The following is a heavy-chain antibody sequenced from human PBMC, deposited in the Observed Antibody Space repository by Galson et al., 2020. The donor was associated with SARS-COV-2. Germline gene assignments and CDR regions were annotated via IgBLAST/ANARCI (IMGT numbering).Heavy chain of an antibody. CDR1: GDSMNSYY. CDR2: IYYSGNT. CDR3: ARITIFGVAGYYFDY. V-gene: IGHV4-59*01. J-gene: IGHJ4*02. Sequence: ETSETLSLTCTVSGDSMNSYYWSWLRQPPGKGLDWIGYIYYSGNTHYNPSLKSRVTISVDTSKNQFSLKLSSVTAADTALYYCARITIFGVAGYYFDYWGRGTLVTVS. D-gene: IGHD3-3*01.